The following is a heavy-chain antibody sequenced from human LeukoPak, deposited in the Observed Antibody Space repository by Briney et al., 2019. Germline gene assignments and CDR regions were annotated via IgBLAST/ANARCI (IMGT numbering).Heavy chain of an antibody. CDR3: ARISSSNWYNERGAFDV. V-gene: IGHV4-59*01. D-gene: IGHD6-13*01. Sequence: SETQSLTCTVSGGSISSYYWSWGRQPPGKGLEWIGFVYYTGSTNYSPSLKSRVTISVDTSKNQFSLKLRSVTAADTAVYYCARISSSNWYNERGAFDVWGQGTMVTVSS. J-gene: IGHJ3*01. CDR2: VYYTGST. CDR1: GGSISSYY.